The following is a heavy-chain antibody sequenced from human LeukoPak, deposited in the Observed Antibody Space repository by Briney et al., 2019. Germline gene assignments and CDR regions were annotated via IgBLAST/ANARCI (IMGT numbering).Heavy chain of an antibody. J-gene: IGHJ4*02. Sequence: PSETLSLTCAVYGGSFSGYYWTWIRQPPGKGLEWIGEINHSGSTNYNPSLKSRVTISVDMSNNQFALKLTSVTAADTAVYYCGRGRGYSGYDDDYWGQGTLVTVSS. CDR1: GGSFSGYY. V-gene: IGHV4-34*01. CDR2: INHSGST. D-gene: IGHD5-12*01. CDR3: GRGRGYSGYDDDY.